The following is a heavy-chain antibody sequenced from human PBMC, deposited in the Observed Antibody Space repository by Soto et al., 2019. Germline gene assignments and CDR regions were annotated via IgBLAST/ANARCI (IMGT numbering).Heavy chain of an antibody. Sequence: QLQLQESGPGLVKPSETLSLTCTVSGGSISSSSYYWGWIRQPPGKGLEWIGSIYYSGSTYYNPSLKSRVTISVDTSKNQFSLKLSSVTAADTAVYYCASAGFPHYFDYWGQGTLVTVSS. V-gene: IGHV4-39*01. CDR2: IYYSGST. CDR3: ASAGFPHYFDY. J-gene: IGHJ4*02. CDR1: GGSISSSSYY.